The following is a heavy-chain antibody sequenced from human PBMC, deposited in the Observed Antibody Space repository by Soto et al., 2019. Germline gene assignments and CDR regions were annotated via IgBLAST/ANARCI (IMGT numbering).Heavy chain of an antibody. J-gene: IGHJ3*02. Sequence: GGSLRLSCAASGFTFSSYAMHWVRQAPGKGLEWVAVISYDGSNKYYADSVKGRFTISRDNSKNTLYLQMNSLRAEDTAVYYCARNNPVGPKNAFDIWGQGTMVTVSS. V-gene: IGHV3-30-3*01. CDR3: ARNNPVGPKNAFDI. CDR1: GFTFSSYA. D-gene: IGHD1-1*01. CDR2: ISYDGSNK.